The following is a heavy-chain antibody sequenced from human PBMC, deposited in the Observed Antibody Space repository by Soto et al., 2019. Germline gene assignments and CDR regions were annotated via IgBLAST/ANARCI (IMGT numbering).Heavy chain of an antibody. CDR3: TSPRSSSWYFSDYYGMDV. V-gene: IGHV3-73*01. D-gene: IGHD6-13*01. J-gene: IGHJ6*02. CDR1: GFRFSGSA. Sequence: PGGSLRLSCAASGFRFSGSAMHWVRQASGKGLEWVGRIRSKANSYATAYAASVKGRFTISRDDSKNTAYLQMNSLKTEDTAVYYCTSPRSSSWYFSDYYGMDVWGQGATVTVSS. CDR2: IRSKANSYAT.